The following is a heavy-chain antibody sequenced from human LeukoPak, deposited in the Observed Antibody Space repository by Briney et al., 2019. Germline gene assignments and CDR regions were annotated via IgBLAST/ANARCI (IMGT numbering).Heavy chain of an antibody. V-gene: IGHV4-30-4*08. D-gene: IGHD2-2*01. Sequence: PSQTLSLTCTVAGGSISSGDYYWSWIRQPPGKGREWIGYTYYSESTYYNPSLKSRVTISVDTSKNQFSLKLSSVTAADTAVYYCARGIVVPAAMGFDPWGQGTLVTVSS. J-gene: IGHJ5*02. CDR3: ARGIVVPAAMGFDP. CDR1: GGSISSGDYY. CDR2: TYYSEST.